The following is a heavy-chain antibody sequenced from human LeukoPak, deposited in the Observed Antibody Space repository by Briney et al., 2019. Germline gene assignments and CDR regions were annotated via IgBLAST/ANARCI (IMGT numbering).Heavy chain of an antibody. D-gene: IGHD3-22*01. J-gene: IGHJ4*02. V-gene: IGHV4-30-2*01. CDR1: GGSITTGAYA. CDR2: IWHSGST. CDR3: ARTTNPVITPFIDV. Sequence: KPSQTLSLTCGVSGGSITTGAYAWTWIRQPPGKGLEWIGYIWHSGSTYYSPSLKGRVSISLDRSENQFSLLLTSVTVADTAVYFCARTTNPVITPFIDVWGRGSRVTVSS.